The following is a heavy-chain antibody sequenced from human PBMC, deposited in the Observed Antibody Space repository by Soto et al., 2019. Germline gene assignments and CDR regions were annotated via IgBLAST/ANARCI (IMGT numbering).Heavy chain of an antibody. CDR3: AREGSYSAYNFAHGIQLWSFDF. D-gene: IGHD5-12*01. J-gene: IGHJ4*02. CDR1: GGSINTFY. Sequence: SETLSLTCTVCGGSINTFYWSWVRQPAGKGLEWIGRIFSSGSTSFNPSLESRVAMSVDTSKNHFSLNLSSVTAADMAVYYCAREGSYSAYNFAHGIQLWSFDFWGQGALVTVSS. V-gene: IGHV4-4*07. CDR2: IFSSGST.